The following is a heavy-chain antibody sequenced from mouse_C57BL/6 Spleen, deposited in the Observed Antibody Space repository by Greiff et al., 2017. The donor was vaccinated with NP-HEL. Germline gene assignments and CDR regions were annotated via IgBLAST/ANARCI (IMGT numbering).Heavy chain of an antibody. V-gene: IGHV1-5*01. CDR1: GYTFTSYW. Sequence: EVKVEESGTVLARPGASVKMSCKTSGYTFTSYWMHWVKQRPGQGLEWIGAIYPGNSDTSYNQKFKGKAKLTAVTSASTAYMELSILTNEDSAVYYCTSYYGSSYGWYFDVWGTGTTVTVSS. CDR3: TSYYGSSYGWYFDV. D-gene: IGHD1-1*01. J-gene: IGHJ1*03. CDR2: IYPGNSDT.